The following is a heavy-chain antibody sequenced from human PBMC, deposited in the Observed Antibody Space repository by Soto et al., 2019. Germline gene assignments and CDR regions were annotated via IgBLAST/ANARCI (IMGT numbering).Heavy chain of an antibody. V-gene: IGHV3-23*01. J-gene: IGHJ6*02. CDR3: ARDAEREANYGAIDYGLDV. D-gene: IGHD4-17*01. CDR2: ISGSGGST. CDR1: GFTFSSYA. Sequence: GGSLRLSCAASGFTFSSYAMSWVRQAPGKGLEWVSAISGSGGSTYYADSVKGRFTISRDNSKNTLYLQMNSLRAEDTAVYYCARDAEREANYGAIDYGLDVWGQGPTVTAAS.